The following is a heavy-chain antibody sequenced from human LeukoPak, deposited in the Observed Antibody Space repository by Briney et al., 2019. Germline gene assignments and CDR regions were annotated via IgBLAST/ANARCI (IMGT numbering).Heavy chain of an antibody. J-gene: IGHJ6*02. CDR3: ARTGCGGDCLKLYSYIIDV. CDR2: IYWDDDK. CDR1: GFSLSTIGVG. Sequence: SGPTLVKPTQTLTLTCTFSGFSLSTIGVGVGWIRQPPGKALESLALIYWDDDKRYRPSLKSRLSITKDTSRHQVVLSMTNMDPVDTATYYCARTGCGGDCLKLYSYIIDVWGQGTTVTVSS. V-gene: IGHV2-5*02. D-gene: IGHD2-21*02.